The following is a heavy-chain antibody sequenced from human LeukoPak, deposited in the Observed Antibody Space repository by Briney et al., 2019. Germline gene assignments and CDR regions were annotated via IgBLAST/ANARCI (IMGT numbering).Heavy chain of an antibody. CDR2: LSSTSRYI. V-gene: IGHV3-21*01. CDR3: ARAFDTSWDYYYMDV. D-gene: IGHD2-2*01. CDR1: GFTFRTYS. J-gene: IGHJ6*03. Sequence: GGSLRLSCAASGFTFRTYSMNWVRQAPGKGLEWVSSLSSTSRYIYYADSVKGRFTISRDDAQNSLYLQMNSLRAEDTAVYYCARAFDTSWDYYYMDVWGKGTTVIVSS.